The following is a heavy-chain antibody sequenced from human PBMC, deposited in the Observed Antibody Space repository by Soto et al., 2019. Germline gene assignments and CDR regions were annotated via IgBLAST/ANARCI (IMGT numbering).Heavy chain of an antibody. D-gene: IGHD5-12*01. Sequence: QVQLVQSGAEVKKPGSSVKVSCKVSGGTFSSSAISWMRQAPGQGLEWMGGVLPILRTPDYSQNLQCRVTITADESTTTAYMELSSLRSEDTAGYYWARPKTRLRLGGKYYYKMDVWGQGTTVTVSS. CDR3: ARPKTRLRLGGKYYYKMDV. J-gene: IGHJ6*02. CDR2: VLPILRTP. CDR1: GGTFSSSA. V-gene: IGHV1-69*12.